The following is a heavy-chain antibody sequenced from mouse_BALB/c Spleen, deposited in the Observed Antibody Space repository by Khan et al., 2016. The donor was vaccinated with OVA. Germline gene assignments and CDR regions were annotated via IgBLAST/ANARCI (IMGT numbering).Heavy chain of an antibody. CDR3: AGMARK. CDR1: GLNFKDNY. Sequence: MQLEESGAELVKSGATVKLSCTASGLNFKDNYMHWLKQRPEQGLEWIGRIDPPNGNTKFDPKFQGKATITVDTSSNTACLQLSNLTSEDTAVYYCAGMARKWGQGTTVTVSA. J-gene: IGHJ3*02. V-gene: IGHV14-3*02. CDR2: IDPPNGNT.